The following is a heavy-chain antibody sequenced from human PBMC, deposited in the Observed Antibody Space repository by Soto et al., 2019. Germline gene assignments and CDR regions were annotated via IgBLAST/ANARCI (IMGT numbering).Heavy chain of an antibody. J-gene: IGHJ3*02. CDR3: ARVPGVVVSADDAFDI. CDR2: IYHSGSA. V-gene: IGHV4-4*02. D-gene: IGHD2-21*02. Sequence: QVQLQESGPGLVKPSGTLSLTCAVSGGSVSSSNWWSWVRQSPGKGLEWMGEIYHSGSAHYNPSPKSRATISLDKSQNQFSLRLTSVTAADTAVYYCARVPGVVVSADDAFDIWGPGTRVIVSS. CDR1: GGSVSSSNW.